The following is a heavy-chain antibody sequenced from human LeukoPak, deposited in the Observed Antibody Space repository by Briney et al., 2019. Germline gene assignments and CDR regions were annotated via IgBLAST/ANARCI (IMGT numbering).Heavy chain of an antibody. CDR2: IHYSGST. Sequence: SETLSLTCTVSGGSIRSYYWSWIRQSPGKGLEWIGYIHYSGSTNYNPSLKSRVTISVDTSKNQFSLKLSSVTAADTAVYYCARAGGYYYDSRGYAFDYWGLGTLVTVSS. D-gene: IGHD3-22*01. CDR1: GGSIRSYY. CDR3: ARAGGYYYDSRGYAFDY. J-gene: IGHJ4*02. V-gene: IGHV4-59*12.